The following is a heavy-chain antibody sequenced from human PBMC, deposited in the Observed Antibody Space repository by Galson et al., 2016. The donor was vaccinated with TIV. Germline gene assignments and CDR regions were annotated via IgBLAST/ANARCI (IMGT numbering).Heavy chain of an antibody. J-gene: IGHJ1*01. D-gene: IGHD2-21*01. CDR2: MNPNTGHT. CDR1: GYTLTGYD. CDR3: ARLAPCGGDCYFFDHWGQGRGSVAGSTARGRAGVGVGGRGSEGAAVCYCARVGRGGGDCYFVGG. V-gene: IGHV1-8*01. Sequence: SVKVSCKASGYTLTGYDLNWVRQATGQGLEWMGLMNPNTGHTAYAPKFQGRVTMTRNTSLSTAYLELRSLRSEDTAVYYCARLAPCGGDCYFFDHWGQGRGSVAGSTARGRAGVGVGGRGSEGAAVCYCARVGRGGGDCYFVGGWGQGTLVTVSA.